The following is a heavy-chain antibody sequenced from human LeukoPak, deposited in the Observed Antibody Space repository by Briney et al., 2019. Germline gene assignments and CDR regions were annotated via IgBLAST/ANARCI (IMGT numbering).Heavy chain of an antibody. D-gene: IGHD3-9*01. J-gene: IGHJ4*02. Sequence: SETLSLTCAVSGGSFSGYYWSWIRQPPGKGLEWIGEINQSGSTNYNPSLKSRLTISVDTSKNQFSLKLRSVTAADTAVYYCARGWARVPPLQNYDILTGHPGFDYWGQGTLVTVSS. V-gene: IGHV4-34*01. CDR3: ARGWARVPPLQNYDILTGHPGFDY. CDR2: INQSGST. CDR1: GGSFSGYY.